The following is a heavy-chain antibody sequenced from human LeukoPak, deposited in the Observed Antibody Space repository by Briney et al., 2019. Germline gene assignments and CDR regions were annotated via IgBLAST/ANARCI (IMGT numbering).Heavy chain of an antibody. D-gene: IGHD3-10*01. V-gene: IGHV1-18*04. CDR3: AGQRRVLKRGGSGYYGSGSYSIAYYFDY. CDR1: GYTFTSYG. CDR2: ISAYNGNT. Sequence: ASVKVSCKAPGYTFTSYGISWVRQAPGQGLEWMGWISAYNGNTNYAQKLQGRVTMTTDTSTSTAYMELRSLRSDDTAVYYCAGQRRVLKRGGSGYYGSGSYSIAYYFDYWGQGTLVTVSS. J-gene: IGHJ4*02.